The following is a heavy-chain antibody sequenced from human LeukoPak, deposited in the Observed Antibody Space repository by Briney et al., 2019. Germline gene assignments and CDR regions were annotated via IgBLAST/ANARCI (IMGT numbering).Heavy chain of an antibody. V-gene: IGHV3-74*01. CDR1: GFTFSSYW. D-gene: IGHD6-19*01. J-gene: IGHJ4*02. CDR3: ARGGSSGWYGFDY. Sequence: QPGGSLRLSCAASGFTFSSYWMHWVRQAPGKGLVWVSRINSDGSSTSYADSVKGRFTISRDNAKNTLYLQMNNLRAEDTAVYYCARGGSSGWYGFDYWGQGTLVTVSS. CDR2: INSDGSST.